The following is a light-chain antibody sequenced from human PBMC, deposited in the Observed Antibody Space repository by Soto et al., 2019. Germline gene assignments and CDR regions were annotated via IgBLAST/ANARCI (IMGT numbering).Light chain of an antibody. CDR3: SSYTSSNTEV. CDR2: DVS. CDR1: SSDVGGYNY. Sequence: QSVLTQPASVSGSPGQSITISCTGTSSDVGGYNYVSWYQQHPGKASKLMIYDVSSRPSGVSNRFSGSKSGNTASLTISGLQAEDEADYYCSSYTSSNTEVFGTGTKVTVL. J-gene: IGLJ1*01. V-gene: IGLV2-14*01.